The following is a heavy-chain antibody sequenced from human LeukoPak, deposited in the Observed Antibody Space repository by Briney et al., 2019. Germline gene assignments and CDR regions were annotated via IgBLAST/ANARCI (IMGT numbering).Heavy chain of an antibody. Sequence: GSLRLSCAASGFSFSDYWMRWVRQAPKKGLVWVSRINSDESSTTYADSVKGRFTISRDNPKNTLYLQVNSLTPEDTAGYYCARGLWGSAYHGIDVWGEGTTVTVSS. CDR3: ARGLWGSAYHGIDV. V-gene: IGHV3-74*01. J-gene: IGHJ6*04. CDR2: INSDESST. CDR1: GFSFSDYW. D-gene: IGHD3-16*01.